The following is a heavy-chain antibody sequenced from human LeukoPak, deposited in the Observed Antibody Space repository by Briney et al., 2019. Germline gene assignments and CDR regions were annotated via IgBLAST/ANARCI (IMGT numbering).Heavy chain of an antibody. CDR2: ISGSGGST. D-gene: IGHD5-12*01. Sequence: GGSLRLSCAASGFTFSSYAMSWVRQAPGKGLEWVSAISGSGGSTYYADSVKGRFTISRDNSKNTLYLQMNSLRAEDTAVYYCAREGSGYSDYDPDYWGQGTLVTVSS. CDR3: AREGSGYSDYDPDY. CDR1: GFTFSSYA. V-gene: IGHV3-23*01. J-gene: IGHJ4*02.